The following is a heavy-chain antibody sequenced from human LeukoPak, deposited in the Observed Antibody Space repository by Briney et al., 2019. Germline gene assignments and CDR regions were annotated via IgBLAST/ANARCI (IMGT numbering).Heavy chain of an antibody. CDR1: GFTFSSYW. J-gene: IGHJ4*02. D-gene: IGHD2-15*01. CDR2: INSDGSST. Sequence: GGSLRLSCAASGFTFSSYWMRWVRQASGKGLVWDSRINSDGSSTSYADSVKGRFTISRDNSKNTLYLQMNSLRAEDTAVYYCAKDRVRYCSGGSCYSLNYWGQGTLVTVSS. V-gene: IGHV3-74*01. CDR3: AKDRVRYCSGGSCYSLNY.